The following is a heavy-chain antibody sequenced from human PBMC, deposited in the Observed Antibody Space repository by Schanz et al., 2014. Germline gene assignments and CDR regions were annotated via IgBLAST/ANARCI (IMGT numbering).Heavy chain of an antibody. V-gene: IGHV3-15*01. CDR2: IRSKADGGTT. CDR3: AVLGGFGELPLDY. Sequence: VQLEESGGGVVQPGGSLRLSCVASGFSFSGFAVHWVRQAPGKGLEWVGRIRSKADGGTTDYAAPVKGRFTISRDNAKNTLYLQMNSLRAEDTAVYYCAVLGGFGELPLDYRGQGTLVTVSS. CDR1: GFSFSGFA. D-gene: IGHD3-10*01. J-gene: IGHJ4*02.